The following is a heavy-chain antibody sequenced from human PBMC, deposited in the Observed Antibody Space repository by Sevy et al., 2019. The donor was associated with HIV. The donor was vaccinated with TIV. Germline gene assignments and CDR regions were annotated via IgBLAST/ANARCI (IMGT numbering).Heavy chain of an antibody. V-gene: IGHV1-8*01. CDR3: ARVLSFYYDKRGHWVNWYFDL. J-gene: IGHJ2*01. CDR1: GYTFTNND. D-gene: IGHD3-22*01. CDR2: MNPNSANT. Sequence: ASVKVSCQASGYTFTNNDINWVRQVAGKGLEWMGWMNPNSANTGYAQKFQGRVTMTRDTSTNTAYMELSSLRSEDTAVYYCARVLSFYYDKRGHWVNWYFDLWGRGTLVIVSS.